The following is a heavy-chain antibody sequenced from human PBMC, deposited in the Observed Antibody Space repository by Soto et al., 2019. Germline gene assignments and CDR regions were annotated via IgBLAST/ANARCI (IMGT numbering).Heavy chain of an antibody. V-gene: IGHV4-30-4*01. CDR2: IYHTGGR. J-gene: IGHJ4*02. CDR3: ARHYRSGYDX. CDR1: GGTMISDDYY. D-gene: IGHD5-12*01. Sequence: ASETLSLTCTVSGGTMISDDYYWSWIRQAPGKDLELIGYIYHTGGRYYNPALKSRVTLSVDTSTNKFSLNMSSVTAADTAVYYCARHYRSGYDXWGRGILVTVSX.